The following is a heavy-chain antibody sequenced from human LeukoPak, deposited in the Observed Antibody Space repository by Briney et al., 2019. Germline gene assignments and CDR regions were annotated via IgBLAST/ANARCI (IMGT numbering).Heavy chain of an antibody. V-gene: IGHV1-69*13. Sequence: ASVKVSCKASGGTFISYAISWVRQAPGQGLEWMGGIIPIFGTANYAQKFQGRVTITADESTSTAYMELSSLRSEDTAVYYCARGPGKLRGTDPSYYYGMDVWGQGTTVTVSS. CDR2: IIPIFGTA. D-gene: IGHD1-7*01. J-gene: IGHJ6*02. CDR1: GGTFISYA. CDR3: ARGPGKLRGTDPSYYYGMDV.